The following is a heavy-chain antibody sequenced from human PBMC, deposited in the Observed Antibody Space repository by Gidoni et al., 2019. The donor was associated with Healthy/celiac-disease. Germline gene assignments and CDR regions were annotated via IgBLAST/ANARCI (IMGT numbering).Heavy chain of an antibody. Sequence: QVQLVQSGAEVKKPGSSVKVSCKASGGTFSSYAISWVRQAPGQGLEWMGGIIPIFGTANYAQKFQGRVTITADESTSTAYMELSSLRSEDTAVYYCAILGSLVGATDYYYYYGMDVWGQGTTVTVSS. J-gene: IGHJ6*02. CDR2: IIPIFGTA. CDR1: GGTFSSYA. V-gene: IGHV1-69*01. CDR3: AILGSLVGATDYYYYYGMDV. D-gene: IGHD1-26*01.